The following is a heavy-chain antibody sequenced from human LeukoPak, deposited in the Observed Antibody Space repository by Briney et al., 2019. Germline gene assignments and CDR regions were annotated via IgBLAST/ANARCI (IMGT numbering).Heavy chain of an antibody. V-gene: IGHV3-23*01. J-gene: IGHJ6*02. Sequence: PGGSLRLSCAASGFTFSSYAMSWVRQAPGKGLEWVSAITGSGGSTYYADSVKGRFTISRDNSKNTLYLQMNSLRAGDTAVYYCARGGIAVAGTKGNYYYGMDVWGQGTTVTVSS. CDR2: ITGSGGST. D-gene: IGHD6-19*01. CDR3: ARGGIAVAGTKGNYYYGMDV. CDR1: GFTFSSYA.